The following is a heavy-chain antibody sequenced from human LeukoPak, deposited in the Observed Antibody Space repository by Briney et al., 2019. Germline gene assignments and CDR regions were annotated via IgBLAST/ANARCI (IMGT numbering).Heavy chain of an antibody. J-gene: IGHJ5*02. CDR3: ARECRPYYDFWSGYGHNWFDP. V-gene: IGHV1-18*01. CDR2: ISAYNGNT. D-gene: IGHD3-3*01. Sequence: ASVKVSCKASGYTFTSYGISWVRQAPGQGLEWMGWISAYNGNTNYAQKLQGRVTMTTDTSTSTAYMELRSLRSDDTAVYYCARECRPYYDFWSGYGHNWFDPWGQGTLVTVSS. CDR1: GYTFTSYG.